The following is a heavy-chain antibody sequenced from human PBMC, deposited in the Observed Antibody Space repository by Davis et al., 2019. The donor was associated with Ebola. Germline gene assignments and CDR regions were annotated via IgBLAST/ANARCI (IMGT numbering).Heavy chain of an antibody. CDR1: GFTFSSYA. Sequence: GGSLRLSCSASGFTFSSYAMHWVRQAPGKGLESVSRISTNGETTYYAESVKGRFTISRDNSKGTLYLQMRSLRTDDTAVYYCVKDRFTVAVVHGGFDYWGRGTQVTVSS. D-gene: IGHD2-15*01. V-gene: IGHV3-64D*06. CDR3: VKDRFTVAVVHGGFDY. CDR2: ISTNGETT. J-gene: IGHJ4*02.